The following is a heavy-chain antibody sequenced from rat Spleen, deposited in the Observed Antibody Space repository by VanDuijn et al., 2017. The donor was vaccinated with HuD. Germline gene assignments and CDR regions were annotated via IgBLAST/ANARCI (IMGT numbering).Heavy chain of an antibody. CDR2: ISYDGGST. V-gene: IGHV5-7*01. Sequence: EVQLAESGGGLVQPGRSLRLSCAASGFTFSDYNMAWVRQAPRKGLEWVTTISYDGGSTYYRDSVKGRFTISRDNAKSTLYLQMDSLRSEDTATYYCVRHGYTRYYFDYWGQGVMVTVSS. D-gene: IGHD1-9*01. J-gene: IGHJ2*01. CDR1: GFTFSDYN. CDR3: VRHGYTRYYFDY.